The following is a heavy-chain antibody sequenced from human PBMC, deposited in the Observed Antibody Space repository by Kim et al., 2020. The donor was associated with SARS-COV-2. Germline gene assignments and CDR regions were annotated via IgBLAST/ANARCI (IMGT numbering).Heavy chain of an antibody. J-gene: IGHJ4*02. D-gene: IGHD3-10*01. Sequence: AQKFQGRVTMTEDTSTDTAYMERSSLRSEDAAVYYCATERMLRGVLSSFDSWGQGTLVTVSS. CDR3: ATERMLRGVLSSFDS. V-gene: IGHV1-24*01.